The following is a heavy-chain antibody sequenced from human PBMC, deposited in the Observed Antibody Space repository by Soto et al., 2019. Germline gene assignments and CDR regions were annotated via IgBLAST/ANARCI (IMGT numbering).Heavy chain of an antibody. J-gene: IGHJ3*02. V-gene: IGHV4-59*08. CDR1: GGSISSYY. Sequence: SETLSLTCTVSGGSISSYYWSWIRQPPGKGLEWIGYIYYSGSTNYSPSLKSRVTISVDTSKNQFSLKLSSVTAADTAVYYCAKGVVVPAATAFDIWGQGTMVTVSS. CDR2: IYYSGST. CDR3: AKGVVVPAATAFDI. D-gene: IGHD2-2*01.